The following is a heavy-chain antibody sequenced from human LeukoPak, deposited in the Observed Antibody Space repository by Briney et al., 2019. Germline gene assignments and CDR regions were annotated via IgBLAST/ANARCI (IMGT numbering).Heavy chain of an antibody. CDR3: ARDGRHNYNLDY. CDR2: IWHDGSYK. V-gene: IGHV3-33*01. CDR1: GFTFNNHA. J-gene: IGHJ4*01. Sequence: PGRSLRLSCAASGFTFNNHAMHWVRQAPGKGLEWVAMIWHDGSYKYYADSVRGRFTISRDDSQNTLYLQMNSLRAEDTAVYYCARDGRHNYNLDYWGHGTLVTVSS. D-gene: IGHD4-11*01.